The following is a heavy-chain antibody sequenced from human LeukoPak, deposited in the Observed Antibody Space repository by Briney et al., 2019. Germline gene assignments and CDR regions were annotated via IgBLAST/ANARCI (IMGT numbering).Heavy chain of an antibody. CDR3: ARDDVTTNGGVIADSRLFDI. V-gene: IGHV3-21*01. D-gene: IGHD2-8*02. J-gene: IGHJ3*02. CDR1: GFTFSSYA. Sequence: PGGSLRLSCAASGFTFSSYAMSWVRQAPGKGLEWISSISGGSTYIYYADSVRGRFTISRDNAKNSMYLQMNSLRGEDTAVYYCARDDVTTNGGVIADSRLFDIWGQGTMVTVSS. CDR2: ISGGSTYI.